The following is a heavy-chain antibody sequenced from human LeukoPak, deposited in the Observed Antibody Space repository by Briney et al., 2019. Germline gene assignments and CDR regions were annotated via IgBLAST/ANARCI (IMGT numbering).Heavy chain of an antibody. CDR3: ARPVVPARGYWFDP. CDR2: ISSSGSTI. J-gene: IGHJ5*02. D-gene: IGHD2-2*01. V-gene: IGHV3-11*04. Sequence: PGRSLRLSCAASGFTFSDYYMSWIRQAPGKGLEWVSYISSSGSTIYYADSVKGRFTISRDNAKNSLYLQMNSLRAEDTAVYYCARPVVPARGYWFDPWGQGTLVTVSS. CDR1: GFTFSDYY.